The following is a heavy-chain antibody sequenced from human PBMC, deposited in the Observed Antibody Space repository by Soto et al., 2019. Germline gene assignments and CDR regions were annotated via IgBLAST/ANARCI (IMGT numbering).Heavy chain of an antibody. Sequence: ASVKVSCKASGYTFTGYYIHWVRQAPGQGLEWMGYINPNTGGTNYAQKFQGRVTMTRDTSTSTAYMELSRLRSDDTAVYYCARDYWSGDRYYYGVDVWGQGTTVTVSS. V-gene: IGHV1-2*02. CDR2: INPNTGGT. D-gene: IGHD3-3*01. CDR1: GYTFTGYY. CDR3: ARDYWSGDRYYYGVDV. J-gene: IGHJ6*02.